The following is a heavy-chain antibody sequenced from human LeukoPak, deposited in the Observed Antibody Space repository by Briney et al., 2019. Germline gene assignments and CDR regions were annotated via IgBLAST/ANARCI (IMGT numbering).Heavy chain of an antibody. CDR1: GFTFSSYA. CDR2: ISGSGGST. D-gene: IGHD2-21*02. CDR3: AKPLLAYCGGDCYSGFDY. J-gene: IGHJ4*02. V-gene: IGHV3-23*01. Sequence: PGGSLRLSCAASGFTFSSYAMSWVRQAPGKGLEWVSAISGSGGSTYYADSVKGRFTISRDNSKNTLYLQMNSLRAEDTAVYYCAKPLLAYCGGDCYSGFDYWGQGTLVTVSS.